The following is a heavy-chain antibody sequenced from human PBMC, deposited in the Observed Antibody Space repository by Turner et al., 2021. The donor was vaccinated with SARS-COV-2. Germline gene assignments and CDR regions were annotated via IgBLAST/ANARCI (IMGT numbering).Heavy chain of an antibody. D-gene: IGHD1-1*01. J-gene: IGHJ6*02. CDR2: INSDGGDA. Sequence: EVQLLESGGGLVQPVGSLSLSCAASGFTFSNYWMHWVRQGPGKGRVWVSRINSDGGDATYADSVKGRFTISRENAKNSVSLQMSSLRVEDTALYFCAREWNRGMDVWGQGTTVIVSS. V-gene: IGHV3-74*01. CDR3: AREWNRGMDV. CDR1: GFTFSNYW.